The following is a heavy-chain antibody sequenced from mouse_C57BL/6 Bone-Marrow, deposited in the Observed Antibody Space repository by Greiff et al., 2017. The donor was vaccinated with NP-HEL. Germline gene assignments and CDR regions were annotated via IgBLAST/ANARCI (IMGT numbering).Heavy chain of an antibody. Sequence: QVQLKESGPGLVQPSQSLSITCTVSGFSLTSYGVHWVRQSPGKGLEWLGVIWRGGSTDYNAAFMSRLSITKDNSTSQVFFKMNSLQADDTAIDDCAKNPPYGSSFAWFAYWGQGTLVTVSA. D-gene: IGHD1-1*01. CDR1: GFSLTSYG. J-gene: IGHJ3*01. CDR2: IWRGGST. CDR3: AKNPPYGSSFAWFAY. V-gene: IGHV2-5*01.